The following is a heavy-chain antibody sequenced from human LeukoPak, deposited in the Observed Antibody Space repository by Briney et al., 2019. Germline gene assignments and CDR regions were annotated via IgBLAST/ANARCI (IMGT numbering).Heavy chain of an antibody. J-gene: IGHJ4*02. CDR1: GFTFSSYS. CDR3: AREKISFGWSGYRHDYFDY. V-gene: IGHV3-21*01. CDR2: ISASSGYM. D-gene: IGHD3-3*01. Sequence: RSGGSLRLFCAASGFTFSSYSMNWVRQAPGKGLECVSSISASSGYMVYADSVKGRFTISRDNAKNSLYLQMNSLRAEDTAVYYCAREKISFGWSGYRHDYFDYWGQGTLVTVSS.